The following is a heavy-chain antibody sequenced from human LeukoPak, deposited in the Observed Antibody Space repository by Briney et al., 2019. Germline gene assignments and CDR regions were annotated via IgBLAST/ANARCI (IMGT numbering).Heavy chain of an antibody. CDR2: IFYSGST. V-gene: IGHV4-61*01. D-gene: IGHD3-22*01. CDR1: GASVSSVNYY. J-gene: IGHJ5*02. Sequence: SETLSLTCTVSGASVSSVNYYWTWIRQPPGKGLEWLGYIFYSGSTSYNPSLKSRVTISVDTSKNQFSLMLSSVTAADTAVYYCAAEGVMIGLDPWGQGTLVTVSS. CDR3: AAEGVMIGLDP.